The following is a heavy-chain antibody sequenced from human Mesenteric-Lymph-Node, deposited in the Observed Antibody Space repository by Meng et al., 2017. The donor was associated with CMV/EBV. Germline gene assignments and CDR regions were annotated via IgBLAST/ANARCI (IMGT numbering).Heavy chain of an antibody. J-gene: IGHJ5*02. V-gene: IGHV1-18*01. Sequence: ASVKVSCKASGYTFTSYGISWVRQAPGQGLEWMGWISAYNGNTNYAQKLQGRVTMTTDTSTNTAYMELRSLRSDDTAVYYCVRDGYCSSSSCSTYNWFDPWGQGTLVTVSS. D-gene: IGHD2-2*03. CDR1: GYTFTSYG. CDR3: VRDGYCSSSSCSTYNWFDP. CDR2: ISAYNGNT.